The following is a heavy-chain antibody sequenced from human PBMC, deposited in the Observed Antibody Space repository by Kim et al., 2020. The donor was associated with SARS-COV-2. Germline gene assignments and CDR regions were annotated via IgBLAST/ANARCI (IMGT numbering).Heavy chain of an antibody. D-gene: IGHD3-10*01. Sequence: SETLSLTCTVSGGSISSYYWSWIRQPPGKGLEWIGYIYYSGSTNYNPSLKSRVTISVDTSKNQFSLKLSSVTAADTAVYYCARAPPFGELDYYYGMDVWGQGTTVTVSS. CDR2: IYYSGST. CDR3: ARAPPFGELDYYYGMDV. J-gene: IGHJ6*02. V-gene: IGHV4-59*13. CDR1: GGSISSYY.